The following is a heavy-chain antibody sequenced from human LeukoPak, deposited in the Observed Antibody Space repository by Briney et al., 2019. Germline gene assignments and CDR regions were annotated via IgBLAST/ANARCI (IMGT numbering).Heavy chain of an antibody. J-gene: IGHJ6*02. Sequence: GRSLRPSRAAAAFTFSSYSINCVRQAPGKWLEWVSSISSSSSYTYYADSVKGRFTISRDNAKNSLSLQMNSLSAEDTAVYYCARDRGDEFVAPMDVWGQGTTVTVSS. CDR2: ISSSSSYT. CDR3: ARDRGDEFVAPMDV. V-gene: IGHV3-21*01. D-gene: IGHD2-21*02. CDR1: AFTFSSYS.